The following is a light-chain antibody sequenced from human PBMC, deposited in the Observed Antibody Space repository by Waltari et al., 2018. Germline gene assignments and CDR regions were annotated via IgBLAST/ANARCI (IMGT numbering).Light chain of an antibody. J-gene: IGLJ3*02. V-gene: IGLV1-40*01. CDR3: QSYDRSLSGWV. CDR2: GNN. Sequence: QSVLTQPPSVSGAPGQRVTISCTGSSSHIGAGYDLHWYQQLPGTVPKLLIDGNNNRPSGVPDRFSGSKSGTSASLAITGLQAEDEADYYCQSYDRSLSGWVFGGGTKLTVL. CDR1: SSHIGAGYD.